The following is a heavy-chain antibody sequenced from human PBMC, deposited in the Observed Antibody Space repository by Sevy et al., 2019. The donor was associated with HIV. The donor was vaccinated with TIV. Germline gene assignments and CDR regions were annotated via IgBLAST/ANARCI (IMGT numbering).Heavy chain of an antibody. V-gene: IGHV4-30-4*01. CDR1: GGSISSGDYY. CDR3: ARTGRLRWLDY. Sequence: SETLSLTCTVSGGSISSGDYYWSWIRQPPGKGLEWIGYIYYSGSTYYNPSLKSRVTISVDTSKNQFSLKLSSVTAADTAVYYCARTGRLRWLDYLGQGTLVTVSS. D-gene: IGHD4-17*01. CDR2: IYYSGST. J-gene: IGHJ4*02.